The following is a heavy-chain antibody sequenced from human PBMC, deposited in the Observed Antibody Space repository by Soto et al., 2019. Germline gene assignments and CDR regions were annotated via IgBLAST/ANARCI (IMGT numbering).Heavy chain of an antibody. CDR2: ISYDGSNK. CDR1: GLSLSSYG. D-gene: IGHD3-22*01. J-gene: IGHJ6*02. CDR3: AKDYYDSSGYNSYGMDV. Sequence: GSLSLGWAASGLSLSSYGMFWVRQAPGKGLEWVAVISYDGSNKYYADSVKGRFTISRDNSKNTLYLQMNSLRAEDTAVYYCAKDYYDSSGYNSYGMDVWGQGTQVTVYS. V-gene: IGHV3-30*18.